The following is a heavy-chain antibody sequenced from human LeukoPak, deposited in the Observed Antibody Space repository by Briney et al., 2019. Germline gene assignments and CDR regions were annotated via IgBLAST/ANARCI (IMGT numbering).Heavy chain of an antibody. J-gene: IGHJ5*02. Sequence: GASVKVSCKAFGYTFTSNYMHWVRQAPGQGPEWMGVISHSGGSTTYAQKFQGRVTLTRDMSTSTDYLELSSLRSEDTAVYYCSRDNSVRDEAWWFKPWGPGTLVT. CDR3: SRDNSVRDEAWWFKP. D-gene: IGHD5-24*01. CDR2: ISHSGGST. CDR1: GYTFTSNY. V-gene: IGHV1-46*03.